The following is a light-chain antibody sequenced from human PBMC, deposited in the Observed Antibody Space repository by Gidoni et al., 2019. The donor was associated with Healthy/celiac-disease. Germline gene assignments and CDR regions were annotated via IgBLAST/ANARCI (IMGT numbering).Light chain of an antibody. CDR2: EGS. J-gene: IGLJ1*01. CDR3: CSYAGSSTYV. CDR1: SSDVGSYNL. V-gene: IGLV2-23*01. Sequence: QSALTQPASLSGSPGQSITISCTVTSSDVGSYNLVSWYQQHPGKAPKLMIYEGSKRPSGVSNRFSGSKSGNTASLTISGLQAEDEADYYCCSYAGSSTYVFGTGTKVTVL.